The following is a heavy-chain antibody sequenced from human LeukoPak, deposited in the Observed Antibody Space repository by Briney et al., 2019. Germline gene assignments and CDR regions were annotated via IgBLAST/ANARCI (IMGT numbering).Heavy chain of an antibody. Sequence: PGGSLRLSCAASGFSFINAWMSWVRQVPGRGLEWVGRIKRQSDGATTQYAAPVKDRFTISRDNSKKTLYLQMNNLKTEDTAVYYCTTEYYDSGMDIDVWGKGTTVTVSS. CDR3: TTEYYDSGMDIDV. V-gene: IGHV3-15*01. J-gene: IGHJ6*03. CDR2: IKRQSDGATT. CDR1: GFSFINAW. D-gene: IGHD3-22*01.